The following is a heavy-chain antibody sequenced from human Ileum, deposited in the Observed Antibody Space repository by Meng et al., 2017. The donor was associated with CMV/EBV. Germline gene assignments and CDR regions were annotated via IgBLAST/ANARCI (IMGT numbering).Heavy chain of an antibody. CDR3: ARIYGHSAGHYYHALDV. J-gene: IGHJ6*01. Sequence: GESLKISCAASQFTFSNYAMTWVRQAPGRGLEAVSSISDRADRTYYVDSVRGRFTISRDNSKSILFLQMNSLRAEDTATYYCARIYGHSAGHYYHALDVWGQGDTV. V-gene: IGHV3-23*01. D-gene: IGHD3-10*01. CDR1: QFTFSNYA. CDR2: ISDRADRT.